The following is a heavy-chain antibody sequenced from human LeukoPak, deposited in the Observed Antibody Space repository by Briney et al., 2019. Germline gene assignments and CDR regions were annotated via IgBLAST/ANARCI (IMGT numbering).Heavy chain of an antibody. CDR1: GFTFNYYW. J-gene: IGHJ4*02. V-gene: IGHV3-74*01. CDR3: VRDLDRSLGDY. CDR2: INTDGSST. Sequence: GGSLRLSCAAPGFTFNYYWMHWVRQAPGKGLVWASRINTDGSSTSYADSVKGRFTISRDNAKNTLYMQMNSLRAEDTAVYYCVRDLDRSLGDYWGQGTLVTVSS. D-gene: IGHD3/OR15-3a*01.